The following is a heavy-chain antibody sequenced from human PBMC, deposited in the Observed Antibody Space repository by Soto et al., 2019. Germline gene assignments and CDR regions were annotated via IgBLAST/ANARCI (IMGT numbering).Heavy chain of an antibody. CDR3: ARTSQSGYDYFYYDGMDV. CDR1: GFTFSSYA. D-gene: IGHD5-12*01. J-gene: IGHJ6*02. CDR2: ISYDGSNK. Sequence: QVQLVESGGGVVQPGRSLRLSCAASGFTFSSYAMHWVRQAPGKGLERVAVISYDGSNKYYADSVKGRFTISRDNSKNTLYLQMNSLRAEDTAVYYCARTSQSGYDYFYYDGMDVWGQGTTVTVCS. V-gene: IGHV3-30-3*01.